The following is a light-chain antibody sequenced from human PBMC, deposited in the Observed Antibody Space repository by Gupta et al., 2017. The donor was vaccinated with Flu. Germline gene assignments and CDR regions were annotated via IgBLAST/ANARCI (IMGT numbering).Light chain of an antibody. Sequence: QSALTQPDSVSGSPGQSITISFTGTSSDVGRYNIVSWYQQLPGKAPKLIIYEGTRRPSGVSIRFSGSKSGNTASLTISGLQAEDEADYSCCSYAGNSTWEFGGGTKLTVL. V-gene: IGLV2-23*01. CDR3: CSYAGNSTWE. CDR2: EGT. CDR1: SSDVGRYNI. J-gene: IGLJ3*02.